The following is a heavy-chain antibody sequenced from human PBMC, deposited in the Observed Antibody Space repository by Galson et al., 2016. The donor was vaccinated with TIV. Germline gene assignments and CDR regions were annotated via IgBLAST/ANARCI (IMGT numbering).Heavy chain of an antibody. J-gene: IGHJ3*02. D-gene: IGHD1/OR15-1a*01. CDR1: GHTFTSYD. V-gene: IGHV1-2*04. CDR3: AKIGQEHDAFDI. CDR2: INPNSGGT. Sequence: SVKVSCKASGHTFTSYDMNWVRQAPGQGLEWIGWINPNSGGTMYAQKFQGWVTMTRDTAITTAYMELSRLKSDDTAVYYRAKIGQEHDAFDIWGQGTMVTVFS.